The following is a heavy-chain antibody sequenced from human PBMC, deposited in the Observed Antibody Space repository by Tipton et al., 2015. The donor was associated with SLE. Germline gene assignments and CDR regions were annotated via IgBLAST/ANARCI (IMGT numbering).Heavy chain of an antibody. CDR1: GGSISSYY. CDR3: AREEGGWFDP. J-gene: IGHJ5*02. CDR2: INHSGST. V-gene: IGHV4-34*01. Sequence: TLSLTCNVSGGSISSYYWSWIRQPPGKGLECIGEINHSGSTNYNPSLKSRVTISVDKSKNQFSLKLSSVTVADTAVYYCAREEGGWFDPWGQGTLVTVSS.